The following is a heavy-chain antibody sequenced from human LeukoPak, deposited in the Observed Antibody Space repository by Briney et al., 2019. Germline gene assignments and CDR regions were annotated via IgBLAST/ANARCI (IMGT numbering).Heavy chain of an antibody. J-gene: IGHJ5*02. CDR2: IYYSGST. CDR3: AREGGSGWAPDP. CDR1: GGSISSSSYY. V-gene: IGHV4-61*01. Sequence: SETLSLTCTVSGGSISSSSYYWGWIRQPPGKGLEWIGYIYYSGSTNYNPSLKSRVTISVDTSKNQFSLKLSSVTAADTAVYYCAREGGSGWAPDPWGQGTLVTVSS. D-gene: IGHD6-19*01.